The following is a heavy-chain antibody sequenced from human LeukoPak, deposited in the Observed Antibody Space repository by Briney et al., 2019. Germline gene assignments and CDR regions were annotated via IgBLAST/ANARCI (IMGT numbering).Heavy chain of an antibody. Sequence: GGSLRLSCAASGFTFSSYGMHWVRQAPGKGLERVAVIWYDGSNKYYADSVKGRFTISRDNSKNTLYLQMNSLRAEDTAVYYCANAQQPYGSGSARNWGQGTLVTVSS. J-gene: IGHJ4*02. V-gene: IGHV3-33*06. CDR3: ANAQQPYGSGSARN. CDR2: IWYDGSNK. CDR1: GFTFSSYG. D-gene: IGHD3-10*01.